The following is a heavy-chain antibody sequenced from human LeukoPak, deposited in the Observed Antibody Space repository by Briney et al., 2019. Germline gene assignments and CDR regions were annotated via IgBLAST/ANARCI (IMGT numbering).Heavy chain of an antibody. CDR3: PRSRDSSRPYYYGMDV. J-gene: IGHJ6*02. CDR2: IYSGGST. D-gene: IGHD3-22*01. V-gene: IGHV3-53*04. Sequence: PGGSLRLSCAASGFTVSSNYMSWVRQAPGKGLEWVSVIYSGGSTYYADSVKGRFTISRHNSKNTLYLQMNSLRAEYTAVYYCPRSRDSSRPYYYGMDVWGQGTTVTVSS. CDR1: GFTVSSNY.